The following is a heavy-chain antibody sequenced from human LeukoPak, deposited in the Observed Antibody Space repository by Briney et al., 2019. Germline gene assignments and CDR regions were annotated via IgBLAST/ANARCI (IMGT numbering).Heavy chain of an antibody. D-gene: IGHD3-22*01. J-gene: IGHJ4*02. CDR2: INHSGSN. V-gene: IGHV4-34*01. CDR3: ARRTYYYGSSGHGGFDY. CDR1: GGSFSGYY. Sequence: SETLSLTCAVYGGSFSGYYWSWIRQPPGKGLEWIGEINHSGSNNDNPSLKSRVTISVDTSKNQFSLKLSSVTAADTAVYYCARRTYYYGSSGHGGFDYWGQGTLVTVSS.